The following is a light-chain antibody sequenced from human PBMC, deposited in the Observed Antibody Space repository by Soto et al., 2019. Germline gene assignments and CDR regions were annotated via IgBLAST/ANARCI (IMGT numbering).Light chain of an antibody. CDR1: QSFRGL. Sequence: EVVLTQSPVTLSLSPGERATLSCRASQSFRGLLALYQQKPGQAPRPLIYDAYNRATGIPPRFSGSGSGTDFTLTISSLQSEDIAVYFCQQYYNWPPITFGQGTRLEIK. CDR2: DAY. V-gene: IGKV3-11*01. CDR3: QQYYNWPPIT. J-gene: IGKJ5*01.